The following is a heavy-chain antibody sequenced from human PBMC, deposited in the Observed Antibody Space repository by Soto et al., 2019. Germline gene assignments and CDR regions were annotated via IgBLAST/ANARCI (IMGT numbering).Heavy chain of an antibody. J-gene: IGHJ4*02. CDR2: ISWNSGTI. Sequence: ESGGGLVQPGRSLRLSCAASGFTFDDYAMYWVRQAPGKGLEWVSGISWNSGTIGYADSVKGRFTISRDNAKNSLYLQMNSLRVEDTALYYCAKGHAFGSGTYCDYWGQGTLVTVSS. V-gene: IGHV3-9*01. CDR3: AKGHAFGSGTYCDY. CDR1: GFTFDDYA. D-gene: IGHD3-10*01.